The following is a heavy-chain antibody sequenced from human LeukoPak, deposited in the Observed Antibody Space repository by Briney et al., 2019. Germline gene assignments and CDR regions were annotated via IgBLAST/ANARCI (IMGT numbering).Heavy chain of an antibody. D-gene: IGHD3-10*01. Sequence: ASVKVSCKASGYTFTSYAMHWVRQAPGQRLEWMGWINAGNGNTKYSQKFQGRVTITRDTSASTAYMELSSLRSEDTAVYYCARDWVRGSDYYYGMDVWGQGTTVTVSS. CDR2: INAGNGNT. CDR3: ARDWVRGSDYYYGMDV. CDR1: GYTFTSYA. J-gene: IGHJ6*02. V-gene: IGHV1-3*01.